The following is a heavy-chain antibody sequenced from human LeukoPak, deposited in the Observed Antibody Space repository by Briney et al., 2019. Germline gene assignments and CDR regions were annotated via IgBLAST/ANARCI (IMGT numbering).Heavy chain of an antibody. CDR3: ARDSSSWYTVGYYGMDV. V-gene: IGHV3-48*03. D-gene: IGHD6-13*01. CDR1: GFTFSGYE. CDR2: ISSSGSTI. J-gene: IGHJ6*02. Sequence: GALRLSCAASGFTFSGYEMNWVRQAPGKGLEWVSYISSSGSTIYYADSVKGRFTISRDNAKNSLYLQMNSLRAEDTAVYYCARDSSSWYTVGYYGMDVWGQGTTVTVSS.